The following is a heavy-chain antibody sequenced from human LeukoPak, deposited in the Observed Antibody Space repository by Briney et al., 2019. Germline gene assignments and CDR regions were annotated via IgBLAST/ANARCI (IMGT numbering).Heavy chain of an antibody. CDR2: IYYTRST. V-gene: IGHV4-39*01. D-gene: IGHD3-22*01. Sequence: SETPSLTRTVSCGSLNSSSYYWGWNRQPPGQGLGGIGRIYYTRSTYYNPSLKSRVTISVDTSKNQFSLKLTSVTAADTAVYYCARGVTMIVVVIHDWYFDLWGRGTLVTVSS. CDR3: ARGVTMIVVVIHDWYFDL. CDR1: CGSLNSSSYY. J-gene: IGHJ2*01.